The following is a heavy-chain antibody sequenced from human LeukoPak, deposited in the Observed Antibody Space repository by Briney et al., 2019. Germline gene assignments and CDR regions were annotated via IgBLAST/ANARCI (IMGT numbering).Heavy chain of an antibody. CDR3: ARLDYGDSGY. Sequence: ASETLSLTCTVSGGSISNSYYYWGWTRQPPGEALEWIGSIYYSGTTYYKPSLKSRVTISVDTSKNQFSLRLSSVTAADTAVYYCARLDYGDSGYWGQGTLVTVSS. CDR1: GGSISNSYYY. J-gene: IGHJ4*02. D-gene: IGHD4-17*01. CDR2: IYYSGTT. V-gene: IGHV4-39*01.